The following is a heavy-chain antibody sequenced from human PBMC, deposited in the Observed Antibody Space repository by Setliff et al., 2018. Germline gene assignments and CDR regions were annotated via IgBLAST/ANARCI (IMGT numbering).Heavy chain of an antibody. J-gene: IGHJ2*01. Sequence: SETLSLTGSVYGESFSNHYWNWIRQSPEKGLEWICYKSTRGDTNSNPSLISRLTMSMDTSRSQFSLNLTSVTAADTAIYFCASAVDSSSYFPFWYFDLWGRGTLVTVSS. D-gene: IGHD3-22*01. CDR2: KSTRGDT. CDR1: GESFSNHY. CDR3: ASAVDSSSYFPFWYFDL. V-gene: IGHV4-59*11.